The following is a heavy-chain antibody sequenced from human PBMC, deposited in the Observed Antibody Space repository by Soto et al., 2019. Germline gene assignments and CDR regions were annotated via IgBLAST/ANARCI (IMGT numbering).Heavy chain of an antibody. Sequence: PGGSLRLSCAASGFTFSSYGMHWVRQAPGKGLEWVAVIWYDGSNKYYADSVKGRFTISRDNSKNTLYLQMNSLKMEDTAVYYCAADLPDWGAYAFDYWGQGNLVTVS. CDR1: GFTFSSYG. J-gene: IGHJ4*02. D-gene: IGHD3-16*01. CDR3: AADLPDWGAYAFDY. V-gene: IGHV3-33*01. CDR2: IWYDGSNK.